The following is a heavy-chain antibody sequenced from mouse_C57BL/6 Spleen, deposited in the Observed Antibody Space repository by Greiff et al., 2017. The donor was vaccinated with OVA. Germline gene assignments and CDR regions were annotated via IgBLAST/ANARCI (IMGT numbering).Heavy chain of an antibody. D-gene: IGHD3-2*02. J-gene: IGHJ2*01. CDR1: GFNIKDYY. CDR3: TRGSSGPYYFGY. CDR2: IDPEDGET. V-gene: IGHV14-2*01. Sequence: VHVKQSGAELVKPGASVKLSCTASGFNIKDYYMHWVKQRTEQGLEWIGRIDPEDGETKYAPKFQGKATITADTSSNTAYLQLSSLTSGDTTVYYWTRGSSGPYYFGYWGQGTTVTVSA.